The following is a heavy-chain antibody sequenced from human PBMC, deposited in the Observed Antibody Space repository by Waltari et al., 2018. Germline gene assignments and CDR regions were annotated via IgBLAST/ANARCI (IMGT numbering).Heavy chain of an antibody. CDR1: GASISRSVHY. CDR2: VYFTGTT. J-gene: IGHJ2*01. CDR3: ARAYDSTGYYRYFDL. Sequence: QLQLQESGPGLVKPSETLSLACNVSGASISRSVHYWGWIRQPPGKGLEWIGSVYFTGTTYYNPSGKSRISISVDTSKSQFSLRLTSVTAADTAVYYCARAYDSTGYYRYFDLWGRGTLVTVSS. V-gene: IGHV4-39*01. D-gene: IGHD3-22*01.